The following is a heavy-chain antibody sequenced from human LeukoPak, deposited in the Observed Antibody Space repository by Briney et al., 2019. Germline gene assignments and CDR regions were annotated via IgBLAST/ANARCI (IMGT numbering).Heavy chain of an antibody. CDR3: PRDKYLDY. V-gene: IGHV3-7*01. CDR1: GFTFNSYW. Sequence: GGSLRLSCAASGFTFNSYWMSWVRQAPGKGLEWVANIKQDGSEKYYVDSVKGRFTISRDNAKNSLYLQMNSLRAEDTAVYYSPRDKYLDYWGQGTLVTVSS. J-gene: IGHJ4*02. CDR2: IKQDGSEK.